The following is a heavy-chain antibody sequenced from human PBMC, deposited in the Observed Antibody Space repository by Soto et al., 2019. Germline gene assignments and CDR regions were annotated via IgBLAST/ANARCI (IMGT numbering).Heavy chain of an antibody. J-gene: IGHJ5*02. CDR2: IYHSGTT. Sequence: SETLSLTCAVSGGSINSDVYSWNWIRQPPGKGLEWIGYIYHSGTTYYNPSLKSRVTIAVDRSKNQLSLKLNSVTAADTAVYYCARSGRSGGGRSPNWFDPWGQGALVTVSS. V-gene: IGHV4-30-2*01. CDR1: GGSINSDVYS. D-gene: IGHD2-15*01. CDR3: ARSGRSGGGRSPNWFDP.